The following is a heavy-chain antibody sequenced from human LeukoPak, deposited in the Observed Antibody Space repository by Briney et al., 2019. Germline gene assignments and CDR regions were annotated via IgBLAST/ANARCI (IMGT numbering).Heavy chain of an antibody. CDR1: GGSISSGGYY. V-gene: IGHV4-61*02. J-gene: IGHJ4*02. D-gene: IGHD2-21*01. Sequence: PSQTLSLTCTVSGGSISSGGYYWSWIRQPPGKGLEWIGRIYTSGSTNYNPSLKSRVTMSVDTSKNQFSLKLSSVTAADTAVYYCARDCGGDCYNFDYWGQGTLVTVSS. CDR2: IYTSGST. CDR3: ARDCGGDCYNFDY.